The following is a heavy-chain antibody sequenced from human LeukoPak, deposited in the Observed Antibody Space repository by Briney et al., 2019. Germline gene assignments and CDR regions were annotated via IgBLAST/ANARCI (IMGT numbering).Heavy chain of an antibody. V-gene: IGHV3-23*01. J-gene: IGHJ4*02. CDR3: ARDRMVWGVD. CDR2: ISGSGGTT. CDR1: GFTFNNYA. D-gene: IGHD3-10*01. Sequence: GGSLRLSCAASGFTFNNYAMNWVRQAPGKGLEWVSVISGSGGTTYYADSVKGRFTISRDSSKNTLYLQMNSLRAEDTAVYYCARDRMVWGVDWGQGTLVTVSS.